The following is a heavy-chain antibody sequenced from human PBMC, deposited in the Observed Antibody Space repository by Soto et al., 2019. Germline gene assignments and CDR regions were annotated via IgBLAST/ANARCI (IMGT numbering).Heavy chain of an antibody. CDR2: IYWDDSK. V-gene: IGHV2-5*02. CDR3: AHAYGGRSLY. CDR1: GFSLSTDRVG. D-gene: IGHD1-26*01. Sequence: QITLKESGPTLVKPTQTLTLTCTISGFSLSTDRVGVGWIRQPPGKALDWLAVIYWDDSKTYSPSLKSRLTITKDTSKNQVVLTMTNMDPVDTATYYCAHAYGGRSLYWGQGTLVTVSS. J-gene: IGHJ4*02.